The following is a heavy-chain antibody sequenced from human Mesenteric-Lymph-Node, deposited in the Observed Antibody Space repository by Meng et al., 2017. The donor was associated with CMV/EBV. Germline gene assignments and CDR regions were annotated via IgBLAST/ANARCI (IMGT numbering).Heavy chain of an antibody. J-gene: IGHJ5*01. Sequence: GGSFSDYYWSWIRQSPGKGLEWIGEIHPSGFSNLNPSLKGRVSMSLDTSKTQVFLRLNSVTAADTGVYYCARGPMIPSWAYNWFDSWGHGTLVTVSS. D-gene: IGHD3-16*01. CDR1: GGSFSDYY. CDR2: IHPSGFS. CDR3: ARGPMIPSWAYNWFDS. V-gene: IGHV4-34*01.